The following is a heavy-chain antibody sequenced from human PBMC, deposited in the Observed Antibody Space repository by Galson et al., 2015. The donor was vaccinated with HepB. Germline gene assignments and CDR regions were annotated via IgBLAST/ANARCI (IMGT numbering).Heavy chain of an antibody. CDR3: AKDLWSITGTRYYYYGMDV. Sequence: SLRLSCAASGFTFSSYAMSWVRQAPGKGLEWVSAISGSGGSTYYADSVKGRFTISRDNSKNTLYLQMNSLRAEDTAVYYCAKDLWSITGTRYYYYGMDVWGQGTTVTVSS. V-gene: IGHV3-23*01. CDR1: GFTFSSYA. D-gene: IGHD1-20*01. CDR2: ISGSGGST. J-gene: IGHJ6*02.